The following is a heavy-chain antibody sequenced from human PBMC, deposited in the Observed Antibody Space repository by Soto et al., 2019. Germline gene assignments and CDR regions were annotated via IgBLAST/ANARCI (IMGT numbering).Heavy chain of an antibody. Sequence: PGGSLRLSCAASGFTFSSYGMHWVRQAPGKGLEWVAVISYDGSNKYYADSVKGRFTISRDNSKNTLYLQMNSLRAEDTAVYYCAKEMYSNIKISHFDYWGQGTLVTVSS. J-gene: IGHJ4*02. V-gene: IGHV3-30*18. CDR2: ISYDGSNK. D-gene: IGHD6-13*01. CDR3: AKEMYSNIKISHFDY. CDR1: GFTFSSYG.